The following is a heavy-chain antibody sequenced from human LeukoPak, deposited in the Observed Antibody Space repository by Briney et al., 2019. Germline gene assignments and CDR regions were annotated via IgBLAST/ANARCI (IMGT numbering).Heavy chain of an antibody. V-gene: IGHV4-30-4*01. D-gene: IGHD7-27*01. J-gene: IGHJ4*02. Sequence: PSQTLSLTCTVSGSSISSGDYYWSWIRQPPGKGLEWIGYIYYSGITYYNPSLKSRVTISVDTSKNQFSLKLSSVTAADTAVYYCAREFLGQLTDYWGQGTLVTVSS. CDR3: AREFLGQLTDY. CDR1: GSSISSGDYY. CDR2: IYYSGIT.